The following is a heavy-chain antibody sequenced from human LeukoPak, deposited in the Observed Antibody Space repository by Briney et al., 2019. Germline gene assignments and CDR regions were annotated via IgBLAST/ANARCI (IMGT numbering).Heavy chain of an antibody. CDR3: ARGHHDYGDYLSWLYYYYYMDV. D-gene: IGHD4-17*01. CDR2: IIPILGIA. J-gene: IGHJ6*03. Sequence: GSSVKVSCKASGGTFSSYAISWVRQAPGQGLEWMGRIIPILGIANYAQKFQGRVTITADKSTSTAYMELSSLRSEDTAVYYCARGHHDYGDYLSWLYYYYYMDVWGKGTTVTVSS. V-gene: IGHV1-69*04. CDR1: GGTFSSYA.